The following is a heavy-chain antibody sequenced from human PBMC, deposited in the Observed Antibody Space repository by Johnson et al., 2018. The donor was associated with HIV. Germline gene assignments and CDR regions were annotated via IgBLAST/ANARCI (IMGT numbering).Heavy chain of an antibody. V-gene: IGHV3-20*04. CDR1: GFTFDDYG. D-gene: IGHD6-19*01. CDR3: ARDRRNRQWQRLDAFDI. Sequence: VQLVESGGGLVQPGRSLRLSCAASGFTFDDYGMNWVRQAPGKGLEWVSGINWNGGSTGYADSVKGRFTISRDNAKNSLHLQMNSLRAEDTAFYYCARDRRNRQWQRLDAFDIWGQGTMVTVSS. CDR2: INWNGGST. J-gene: IGHJ3*02.